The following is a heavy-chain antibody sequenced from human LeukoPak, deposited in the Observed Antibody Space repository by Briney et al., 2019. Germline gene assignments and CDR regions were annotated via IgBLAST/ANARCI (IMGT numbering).Heavy chain of an antibody. CDR3: AKDRYSSGYENWFDP. D-gene: IGHD6-19*01. Sequence: GGSLRLSCAASGFTFHDYAMHWVRQAPGKGLEWVSGTSWNSGSIGYADSVKGRFTISRDNANNSLYLQMNSLRAEDTALYYCAKDRYSSGYENWFDPWGQRTLVTVSS. CDR2: TSWNSGSI. J-gene: IGHJ5*02. V-gene: IGHV3-9*01. CDR1: GFTFHDYA.